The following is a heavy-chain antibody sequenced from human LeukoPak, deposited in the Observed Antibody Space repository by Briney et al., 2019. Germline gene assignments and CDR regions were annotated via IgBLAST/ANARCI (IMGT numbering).Heavy chain of an antibody. Sequence: SETLSLTCTVSGGSISSYCWSWIRQPAGKGLEWIGRIYTSGSTNYNPSLKSRVTMSVDTSKNQFSLKLSSVTAADTAVYYCARDRDSSGYYYVRAFDIWGQGTMVTVSS. V-gene: IGHV4-4*07. CDR1: GGSISSYC. CDR3: ARDRDSSGYYYVRAFDI. CDR2: IYTSGST. J-gene: IGHJ3*02. D-gene: IGHD3-22*01.